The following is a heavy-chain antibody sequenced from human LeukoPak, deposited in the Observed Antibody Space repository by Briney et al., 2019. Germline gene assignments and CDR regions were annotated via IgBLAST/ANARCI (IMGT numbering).Heavy chain of an antibody. D-gene: IGHD2-21*01. V-gene: IGHV4-34*01. CDR3: ARRGYYAIH. CDR2: INHGGST. J-gene: IGHJ4*02. CDR1: GGHFTGYY. Sequence: PSETLSLTCAVFGGHFTGYYWSWIRQPPGKGLEWIGNINHGGSTNYNPSLKSRVTILVDKSKNQFSLKLNSVTAADTAVYYCARRGYYAIHWGQGTLVTVSS.